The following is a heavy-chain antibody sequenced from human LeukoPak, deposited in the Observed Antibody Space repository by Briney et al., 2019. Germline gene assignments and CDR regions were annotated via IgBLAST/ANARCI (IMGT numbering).Heavy chain of an antibody. CDR2: IDSSGSYT. Sequence: QSGGSLRLSCAVSGFTFSSYAMSWVRQAPGKGLEWVSAIDSSGSYTWYDDSVKGRFTISRDNSKNTLYLQMNSLRAEDTAVYYCAKEGKFYCSSISCYGKAFDIWGQGTMVTVSS. D-gene: IGHD2-2*01. V-gene: IGHV3-23*01. J-gene: IGHJ3*02. CDR3: AKEGKFYCSSISCYGKAFDI. CDR1: GFTFSSYA.